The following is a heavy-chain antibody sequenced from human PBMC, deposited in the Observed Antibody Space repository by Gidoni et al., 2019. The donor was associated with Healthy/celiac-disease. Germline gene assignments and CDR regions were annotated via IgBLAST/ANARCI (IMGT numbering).Heavy chain of an antibody. D-gene: IGHD3-3*01. V-gene: IGHV3-23*01. Sequence: EVQLLGSGDGLVQPGGSLRLSFAASGFTFSIYAMTWVRQAPGKGLEWVSAISGSGGSTYYADSVKGRFTISRDNSKNTLYLQMNSLRAEDTAVYYCAKSDYYDFWSGSAFDIWGQGTMVTVSS. CDR3: AKSDYYDFWSGSAFDI. CDR2: ISGSGGST. CDR1: GFTFSIYA. J-gene: IGHJ3*02.